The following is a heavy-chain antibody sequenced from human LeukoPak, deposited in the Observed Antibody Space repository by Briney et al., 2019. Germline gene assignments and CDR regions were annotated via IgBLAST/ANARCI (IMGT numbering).Heavy chain of an antibody. CDR3: ARDTKYAFDN. Sequence: PGGSLRLSCAASEFIFSGYWMNWVRQAPGKGLEWVANIKQDGSEKQYVDSVRGRFTISRDNAKNSLYLQMNSLRVEDTAVYYCARDTKYAFDNWGQGTLVTVSS. V-gene: IGHV3-7*01. D-gene: IGHD2-2*01. J-gene: IGHJ4*02. CDR1: EFIFSGYW. CDR2: IKQDGSEK.